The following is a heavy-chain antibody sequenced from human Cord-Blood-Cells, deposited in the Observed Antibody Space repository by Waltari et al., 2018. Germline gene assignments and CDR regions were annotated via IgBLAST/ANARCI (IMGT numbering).Heavy chain of an antibody. CDR1: GGSFSGYY. D-gene: IGHD3-3*01. CDR2: INHSGST. CDR3: ASRGGLRFLEWLPTPFFDY. V-gene: IGHV4-34*01. Sequence: QVQLQQWGAGLLKPSETLSLTCAVYGGSFSGYYWSWIRQPPGKGLEWIGEINHSGSTNYNPSLKSRVTISVDTSKNQFSLKLSSETAADTAVYYCASRGGLRFLEWLPTPFFDYWGQGTLVTVSS. J-gene: IGHJ4*02.